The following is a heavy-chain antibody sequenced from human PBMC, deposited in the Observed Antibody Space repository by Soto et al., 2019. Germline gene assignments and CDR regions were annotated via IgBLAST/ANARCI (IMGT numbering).Heavy chain of an antibody. Sequence: SETLSLTCAVYGGSFSGYYWSWIRQPPGKGLEWIGEINHGGLTNCNPSLKSRVTISVHTSNSQFSLELSSVTAADTAVYYCARGLITGSHYSGGWYYFDSWGQGTQVTVSS. J-gene: IGHJ4*02. D-gene: IGHD6-19*01. CDR1: GGSFSGYY. V-gene: IGHV4-34*01. CDR2: INHGGLT. CDR3: ARGLITGSHYSGGWYYFDS.